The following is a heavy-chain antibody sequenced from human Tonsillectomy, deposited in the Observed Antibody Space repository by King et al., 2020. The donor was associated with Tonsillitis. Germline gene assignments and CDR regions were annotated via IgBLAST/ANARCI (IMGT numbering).Heavy chain of an antibody. Sequence: QLVQSGAEVKKPGASVKVSCEAAGYPLATYGITWVRQAPGQGLEWMGWINTYSGATDYAQNLQGRVTMTRDTSSNTAYMELRSLTSDDTAVYFCIRGGGYCSGGSCVRFDPWGQGTLVTVSS. CDR3: IRGGGYCSGGSCVRFDP. V-gene: IGHV1-18*01. D-gene: IGHD2-15*01. CDR2: INTYSGAT. CDR1: GYPLATYG. J-gene: IGHJ5*02.